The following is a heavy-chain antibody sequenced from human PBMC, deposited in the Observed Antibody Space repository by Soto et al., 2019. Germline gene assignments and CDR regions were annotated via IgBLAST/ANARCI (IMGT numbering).Heavy chain of an antibody. CDR2: VSYDGRNR. CDR1: GFSFGRYG. CDR3: AREYLDHGPDV. Sequence: GGSLRLSCVGSGFSFGRYGIHWVRQAPGKGLEWVAWVSYDGRNRNYADSLKARLTISRDNSKDTAFLQMNSLGPDDTSVYYCAREYLDHGPDVWGQRSSVTV. V-gene: IGHV3-30*03. J-gene: IGHJ6*02.